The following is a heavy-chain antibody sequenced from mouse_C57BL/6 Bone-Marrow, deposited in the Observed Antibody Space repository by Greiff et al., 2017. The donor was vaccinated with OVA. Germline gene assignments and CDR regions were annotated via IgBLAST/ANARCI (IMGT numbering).Heavy chain of an antibody. J-gene: IGHJ3*01. D-gene: IGHD2-1*01. CDR1: GYTFTDYN. CDR3: ARRGIYYGNYLFAY. Sequence: EVQLQESGPELVKPGASVKIPCKASGYTFTDYNMAWVKQSHGKSLEWIGDINPNNGGTIYNQKFKGKATLTVDKSSSTAYMELRSLTSEDTAVYYCARRGIYYGNYLFAYWGPGTLVTVSA. CDR2: INPNNGGT. V-gene: IGHV1-18*01.